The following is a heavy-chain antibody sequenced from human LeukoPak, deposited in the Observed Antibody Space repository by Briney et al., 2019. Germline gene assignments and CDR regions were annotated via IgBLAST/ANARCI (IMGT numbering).Heavy chain of an antibody. CDR2: IWYEGSNK. CDR3: AKDEGNNYDGSGYYGTHFDC. D-gene: IGHD3-22*01. V-gene: IGHV3-33*03. CDR1: GFTFSSYG. J-gene: IGHJ4*02. Sequence: QPGGSLRLSCAASGFTFSSYGMHWVRKAPGKGLEWVAVIWYEGSNKYYADSVKGRFTTSRDNSKDSLYLQMNSLRAEDTAVYFCAKDEGNNYDGSGYYGTHFDCWGQGSQVTVSS.